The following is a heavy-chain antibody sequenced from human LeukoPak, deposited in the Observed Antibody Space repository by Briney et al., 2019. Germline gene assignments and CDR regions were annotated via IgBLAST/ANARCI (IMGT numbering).Heavy chain of an antibody. CDR1: GFTFTGHS. D-gene: IGHD6-19*01. J-gene: IGHJ6*03. V-gene: IGHV3-30*04. Sequence: PGGSLRLSCVASGFTFTGHSMHWVRQAPGKGLEWVAVVAHDEKTIFYADSLKGRFTVSRDNSKNTVYLQMNSLRDEDTAVYYCARGRIAVAGTYIPSNWGPQLYYMDVWGKGTTVTVSS. CDR2: VAHDEKTI. CDR3: ARGRIAVAGTYIPSNWGPQLYYMDV.